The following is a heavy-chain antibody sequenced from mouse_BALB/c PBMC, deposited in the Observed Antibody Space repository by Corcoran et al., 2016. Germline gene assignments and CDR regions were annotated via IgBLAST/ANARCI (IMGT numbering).Heavy chain of an antibody. J-gene: IGHJ2*01. D-gene: IGHD1-3*01. Sequence: QIQLVQSGPELKKPRETVKISCRASGYIFTTYGMNWVKQAPGKGLKGMGWINTYTGEPTYADDYKGRFAFSLETSASTAYLQINNLKNEDTATYFCASNYYFDYWGQGTTLTVSS. CDR2: INTYTGEP. V-gene: IGHV9-3-1*01. CDR1: GYIFTTYG. CDR3: ASNYYFDY.